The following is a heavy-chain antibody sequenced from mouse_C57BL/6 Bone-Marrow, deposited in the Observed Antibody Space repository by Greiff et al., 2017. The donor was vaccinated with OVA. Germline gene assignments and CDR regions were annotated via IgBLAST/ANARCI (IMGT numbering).Heavy chain of an antibody. D-gene: IGHD1-1*01. CDR2: IYPGNSDT. CDR1: GYTFTSYW. J-gene: IGHJ2*01. V-gene: IGHV1-5*01. CDR3: TRLRYYGSNYYFDY. Sequence: EVKLVESGTVLARPGASVKMSCKTSGYTFTSYWMHWVKQRPGQGLEWIGAIYPGNSDTSYNQKFKGKAKLTAVTSASTAYMELSSLTNEDSAVYYCTRLRYYGSNYYFDYWGQGTTLTVSS.